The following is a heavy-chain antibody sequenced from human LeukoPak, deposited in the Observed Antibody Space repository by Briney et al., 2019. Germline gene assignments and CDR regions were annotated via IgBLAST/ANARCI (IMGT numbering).Heavy chain of an antibody. V-gene: IGHV3-7*01. CDR3: ARDTLGEGEDANYAVYYFDY. Sequence: PGGSLRLSCAASGFRFNTYWMSWVRQAPGKGLEWVANIKQDGNEKYNADSVKGRFTISRDNGKNSLELQMNSLRADDTAVYYCARDTLGEGEDANYAVYYFDYWGQGTVVTVSS. J-gene: IGHJ4*02. D-gene: IGHD4/OR15-4a*01. CDR1: GFRFNTYW. CDR2: IKQDGNEK.